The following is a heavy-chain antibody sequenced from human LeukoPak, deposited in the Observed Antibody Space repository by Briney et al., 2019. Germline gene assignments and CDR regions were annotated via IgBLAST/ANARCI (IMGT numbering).Heavy chain of an antibody. CDR2: INLNSGGT. J-gene: IGHJ4*02. Sequence: ASVKVSCKASGYTFTGYYIHWVRQAPGQGLEWMGWINLNSGGTNYAQKLQGRVTMTRDTSISTAYMELSRLRSDDTAVYYCARYSTVTVYYFGYWGQGTLVTVSS. CDR1: GYTFTGYY. D-gene: IGHD4-17*01. CDR3: ARYSTVTVYYFGY. V-gene: IGHV1-2*02.